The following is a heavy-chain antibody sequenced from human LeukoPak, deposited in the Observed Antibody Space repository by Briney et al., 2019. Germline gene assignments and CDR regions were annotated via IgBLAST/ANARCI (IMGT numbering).Heavy chain of an antibody. CDR2: INHSGST. Sequence: SETLSLTCAVYGGSFSGYYWSRIRQPPGKGLDWIGEINHSGSTNYNPSLRSRVTISVDTSKNRFSLKLSSVTAADTAVYYCAREGNSTGLNAFDIWGQGTMVTVSS. J-gene: IGHJ3*02. V-gene: IGHV4-34*01. CDR3: AREGNSTGLNAFDI. CDR1: GGSFSGYY. D-gene: IGHD4-11*01.